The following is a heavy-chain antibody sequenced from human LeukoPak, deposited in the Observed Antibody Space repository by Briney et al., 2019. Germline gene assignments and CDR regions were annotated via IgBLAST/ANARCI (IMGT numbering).Heavy chain of an antibody. V-gene: IGHV4-59*01. J-gene: IGHJ5*02. Sequence: SETLSLTCSVSGGSINNYYWNWIRQPPGKGLEWIGYIYYSGSTNYNPSLKSRVTISVDTSKNQFSLKLSSVTAADTAVYYCARGNNWFDPWGQGTLVTVSS. CDR1: GGSINNYY. CDR2: IYYSGST. CDR3: ARGNNWFDP.